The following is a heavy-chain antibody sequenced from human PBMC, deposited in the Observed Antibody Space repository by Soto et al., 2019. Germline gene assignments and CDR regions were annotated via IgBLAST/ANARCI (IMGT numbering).Heavy chain of an antibody. CDR1: GFTFSSYG. D-gene: IGHD6-6*01. Sequence: GGSLRLSCAASGFTFSSYGMHWVRQAPGKGLEWVAVISYDGSNKYYADSVKGRFTISRDNSKNTLYLQMNSLRAEDTAVYYCAKDGLAARWTVPHYYYMDVWGKGTTVTVSS. V-gene: IGHV3-30*18. CDR3: AKDGLAARWTVPHYYYMDV. J-gene: IGHJ6*03. CDR2: ISYDGSNK.